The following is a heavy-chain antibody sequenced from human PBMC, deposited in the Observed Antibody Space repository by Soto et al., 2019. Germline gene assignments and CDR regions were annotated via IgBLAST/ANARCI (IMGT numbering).Heavy chain of an antibody. V-gene: IGHV3-53*02. CDR1: GFTVSSNY. CDR3: TRDLPGYGSSWPRE. D-gene: IGHD6-13*01. CDR2: IFSGGST. J-gene: IGHJ4*02. Sequence: EVQLMETGGGLIQPGGSLRLSCAASGFTVSSNYMLWVRQAPGKGLEWVSVIFSGGSTYYADAVKGRFTISRDKSNNTIDLQMNSLRADDTAVYYCTRDLPGYGSSWPREWGQGTLVTVSS.